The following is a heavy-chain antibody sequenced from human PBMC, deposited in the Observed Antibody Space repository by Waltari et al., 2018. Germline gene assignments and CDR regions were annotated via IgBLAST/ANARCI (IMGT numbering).Heavy chain of an antibody. CDR1: GYTFTSYY. D-gene: IGHD5-18*01. CDR2: INPSGGST. V-gene: IGHV1-46*01. J-gene: IGHJ4*02. CDR3: AARRLLDTAMVDY. Sequence: QVQLVQSGAEVKKPGASVKVSCKASGYTFTSYYMHWVRQAPGQGLEWMGIINPSGGSTSYAQKCQGRVTMTRDTSTSTVYMELSSLRSEDTAVYYCAARRLLDTAMVDYWGQGTLVTVSS.